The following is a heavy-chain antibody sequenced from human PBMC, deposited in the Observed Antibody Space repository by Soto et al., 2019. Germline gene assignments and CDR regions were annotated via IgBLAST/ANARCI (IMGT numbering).Heavy chain of an antibody. J-gene: IGHJ4*02. V-gene: IGHV1-69*02. D-gene: IGHD3-10*01. CDR3: APSFGSGSRAFAL. Sequence: QVQLVQSGAEVKKPGSSVKVSCKASGDTFNFYTINWVRQAPGLGLEWMGRFNPILSFSNSALKFQGRVTLTADKSPRTACMVVSTLRSEDTAIYHSAPSFGSGSRAFALRAQGALATAPS. CDR2: FNPILSFS. CDR1: GDTFNFYT.